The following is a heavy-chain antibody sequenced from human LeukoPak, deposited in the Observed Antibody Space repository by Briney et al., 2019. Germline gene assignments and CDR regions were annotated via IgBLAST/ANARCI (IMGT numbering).Heavy chain of an antibody. CDR2: MNPNRGNT. CDR1: GYTFTSYD. Sequence: ASVKVSCKASGYTFTSYDINWVRQATGQGLEWMGWMNPNRGNTGYAQKFQGRVTMTRNTSISTAYMELSSLRSEDTAVYYCARRGYCSSTSCRYGNWFDPWGQGTLVTVSS. V-gene: IGHV1-8*01. CDR3: ARRGYCSSTSCRYGNWFDP. J-gene: IGHJ5*02. D-gene: IGHD2-2*01.